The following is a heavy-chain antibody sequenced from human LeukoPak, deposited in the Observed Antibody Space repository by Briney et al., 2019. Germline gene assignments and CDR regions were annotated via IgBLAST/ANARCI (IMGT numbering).Heavy chain of an antibody. CDR1: GFTFSSYS. CDR3: AREGSTSDSSFDP. V-gene: IGHV3-21*01. D-gene: IGHD2-2*01. Sequence: GGSLRLSCAASGFTFSSYSLNWVRQAPGKGLEWVSSISSSRSYIYYADSVKGRFTISRDNAKNSLYLQMNSLRAEDTAVYYCAREGSTSDSSFDPWGQGTLVTVSS. J-gene: IGHJ5*02. CDR2: ISSSRSYI.